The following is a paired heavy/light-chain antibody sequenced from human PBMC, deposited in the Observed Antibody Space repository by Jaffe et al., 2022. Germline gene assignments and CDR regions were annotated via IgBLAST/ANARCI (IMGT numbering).Light chain of an antibody. CDR2: WAS. CDR3: QQYYSSPVT. CDR1: QSVFYSSNNENY. V-gene: IGKV4-1*01. J-gene: IGKJ4*01. Sequence: DIVMTQSPDYLAVSLGERATISCKSSQSVFYSSNNENYLAWYQHKPGQPPKLLIYWASTRESGVPDRFSGSGSGTDFTLTISSLQAEDVAVYYCQQYYSSPVTFGGGTKVEIK.
Heavy chain of an antibody. CDR1: GYTFTDNY. CDR3: ARACSGGNCPLSYFFDY. J-gene: IGHJ4*02. CDR2: INPHSGGT. V-gene: IGHV1-2*06. Sequence: VQLEQSGAEVRKPGASVKVSCRASGYTFTDNYIHWLRQAPGQGLEWMGRINPHSGGTNDAQIFRGRVTLTRDTSISTVYMELDSLRSDDTAVYYCARACSGGNCPLSYFFDYWGQGTLVTVSS. D-gene: IGHD2-15*01.